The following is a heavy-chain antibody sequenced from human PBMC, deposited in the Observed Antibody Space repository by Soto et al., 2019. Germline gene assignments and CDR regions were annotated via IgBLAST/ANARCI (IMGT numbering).Heavy chain of an antibody. CDR3: AREEYSSPHYYYYGMDV. CDR2: IITIFGTA. CDR1: GGTFSSYA. J-gene: IGHJ6*02. Sequence: QVQLVQSGAEVKKPGSSVKVSCKASGGTFSSYAISWVRQAPGQGREWMGGIITIFGTANYAQKFQGRGTITADESTSTAYMELSSLRAEDTAVYYWAREEYSSPHYYYYGMDVWGQGTTVTVSS. D-gene: IGHD6-6*01. V-gene: IGHV1-69*12.